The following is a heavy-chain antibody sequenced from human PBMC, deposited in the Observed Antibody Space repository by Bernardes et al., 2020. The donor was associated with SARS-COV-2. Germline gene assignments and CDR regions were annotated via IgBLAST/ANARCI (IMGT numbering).Heavy chain of an antibody. CDR2: IWYDGSKD. CDR3: VRAYSFDTWFFDS. D-gene: IGHD4-4*01. CDR1: GFTLSSDA. J-gene: IGHJ5*01. Sequence: GGSLRLSCAASGFTLSSDAMHWVRQAPGKGLEWVAAIWYDGSKDYYAGSVKGRFTISRDTSKNTLYLQMNSLRAEDTAVYYCVRAYSFDTWFFDSWGQGTLVTVSS. V-gene: IGHV3-33*01.